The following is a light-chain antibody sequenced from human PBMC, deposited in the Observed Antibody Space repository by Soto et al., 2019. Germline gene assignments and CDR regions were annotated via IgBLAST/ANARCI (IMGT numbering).Light chain of an antibody. J-gene: IGLJ2*01. CDR3: SSYTSSSTYVV. V-gene: IGLV2-14*01. CDR2: DVS. CDR1: SSDVGGYNY. Sequence: QSALNQPASVSGSPGQSITISCTGTSSDVGGYNYVSWYQQHPGKAPKLMIYDVSNRPSGVSNRFSGSKSGNTASLTISGLQAEDEAAYYCSSYTSSSTYVVFGGGTKVTVL.